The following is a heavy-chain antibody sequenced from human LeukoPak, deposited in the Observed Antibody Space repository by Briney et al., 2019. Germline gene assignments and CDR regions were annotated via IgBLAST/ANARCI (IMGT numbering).Heavy chain of an antibody. CDR1: GYTFSSYW. D-gene: IGHD2-2*01. CDR3: ARRSSTSEYFQY. CDR2: IYPGGSDT. J-gene: IGHJ1*01. V-gene: IGHV5-51*01. Sequence: GGSLRLSCEGSGYTFSSYWIGWVRQMPGKGLEWMGIIYPGGSDTRYSPSFQGQVTISADKSISIAYLQWNSLKASDTAMYYCARRSSTSEYFQYWGQGTLVTVSS.